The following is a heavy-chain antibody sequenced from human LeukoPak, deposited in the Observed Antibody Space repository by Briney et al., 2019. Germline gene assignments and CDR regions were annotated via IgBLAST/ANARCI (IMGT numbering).Heavy chain of an antibody. CDR2: ISGYNGNT. CDR3: PNDENIGYYFVLADHLYFQH. CDR1: GYTFTTYN. D-gene: IGHD3-22*01. J-gene: IGHJ1*01. Sequence: ASVTVSCKASGYTFTTYNIHWVRQARGQGLEWMGWISGYNGNTNYAQKLQGRATMPTQTSTRTDDMEPRKLTSDETAVYNCPNDENIGYYFVLADHLYFQHWGQGSLVTVSS. V-gene: IGHV1-18*01.